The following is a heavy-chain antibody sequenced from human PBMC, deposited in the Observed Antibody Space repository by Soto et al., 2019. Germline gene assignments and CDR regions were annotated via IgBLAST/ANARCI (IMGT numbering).Heavy chain of an antibody. J-gene: IGHJ5*02. CDR2: IHYSGAT. V-gene: IGHV4-31*03. CDR3: ARSWTTAAGWANWFDP. Sequence: QMQLQESGPGLVKPSQTLSLTCSVSGGSISSDGYYWSWIRQHPGKGLEWVGYIHYSGATYYNSSLESRLTILVDTSKNQFSLKLSSVTAADTAVYYCARSWTTAAGWANWFDPWGQGTLVIVSS. D-gene: IGHD6-13*01. CDR1: GGSISSDGYY.